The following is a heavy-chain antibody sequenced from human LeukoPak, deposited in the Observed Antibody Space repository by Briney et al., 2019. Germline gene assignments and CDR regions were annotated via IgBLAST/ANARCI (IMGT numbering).Heavy chain of an antibody. CDR1: GGSISSYY. Sequence: PSETLSLTCTVSGGSISSYYWSWIRQPPGKGPEWIGYIYYSGSPNYNPSLKSRVTISVDTSKNQFSLKLSSVTAADTAVYYCARVHGDLLWYFDLWGRGTLVTVSS. CDR3: ARVHGDLLWYFDL. CDR2: IYYSGSP. V-gene: IGHV4-59*01. D-gene: IGHD4-17*01. J-gene: IGHJ2*01.